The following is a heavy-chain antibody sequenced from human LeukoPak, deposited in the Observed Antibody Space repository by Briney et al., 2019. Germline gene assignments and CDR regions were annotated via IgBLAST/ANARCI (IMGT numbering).Heavy chain of an antibody. CDR1: VYTFTSYG. CDR2: ISAYNGNT. Sequence: GASVNVSCKASVYTFTSYGISWVRQAPGQGLEWMGWISAYNGNTNYAQKLQGRVTMTTDTSTSTAYMELRSLRSDDTAVYYCARPTMVRGVIDAFDIWGQGTMVTVSS. V-gene: IGHV1-18*01. D-gene: IGHD3-10*01. CDR3: ARPTMVRGVIDAFDI. J-gene: IGHJ3*02.